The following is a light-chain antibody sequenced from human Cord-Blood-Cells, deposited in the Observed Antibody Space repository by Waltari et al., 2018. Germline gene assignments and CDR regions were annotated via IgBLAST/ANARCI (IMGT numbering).Light chain of an antibody. V-gene: IGLV2-14*03. J-gene: IGLJ3*02. Sequence: QSALTQPASVPGSPGQSITISCTGTSIDVGRYHYVSWYQQHAGKAPKLMSYDVSNRPSGVSNRFACSNSGNTASLTISGLQAEDEADYYCSSYTSSSTWLFGGGTKLTVL. CDR1: SIDVGRYHY. CDR3: SSYTSSSTWL. CDR2: DVS.